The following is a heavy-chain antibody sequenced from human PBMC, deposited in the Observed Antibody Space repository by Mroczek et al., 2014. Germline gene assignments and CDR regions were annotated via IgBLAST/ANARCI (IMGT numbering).Heavy chain of an antibody. CDR3: ARAREDDILTGHTTDLWFDP. Sequence: QVQLVESGAEVKKPGSSVKVSCKASGGTFSSYTISWVRQAPGQGLEWMGRIIPILGIANYAQKFQGRVTITADKSTSTAYMELSSLRSEDTAVYYCARAREDDILTGHTTDLWFDPWGQGTPGH. CDR1: GGTFSSYT. J-gene: IGHJ5*02. CDR2: IIPILGIA. D-gene: IGHD3-9*01. V-gene: IGHV1-69*09.